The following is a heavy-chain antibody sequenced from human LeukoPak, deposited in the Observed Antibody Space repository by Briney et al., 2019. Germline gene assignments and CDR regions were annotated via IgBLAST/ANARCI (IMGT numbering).Heavy chain of an antibody. CDR1: VYTHNGYY. J-gene: IGHJ4*02. Sequence: ASVTVTCKGSVYTHNGYYIHWVRQPPGQGLEWMGWINPNSGATNYAQKFQGRVTMTRDTSISAAYMELSGLTSDDTAVYYCARDGLRNYWGQGTLVTVSS. CDR3: ARDGLRNY. CDR2: INPNSGAT. V-gene: IGHV1-2*02.